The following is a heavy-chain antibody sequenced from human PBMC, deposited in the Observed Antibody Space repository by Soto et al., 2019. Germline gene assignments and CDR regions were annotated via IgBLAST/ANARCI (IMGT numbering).Heavy chain of an antibody. D-gene: IGHD6-6*01. CDR2: ISSSSSYI. CDR3: ARDRRSSSSGPYYYYGMDV. J-gene: IGHJ6*02. Sequence: EGSLRLSCAASRCTFSSYSKNWVRQAPGKGLECVSSISSSSSYIYYADSVKGRFTISRDNAKNSLYLKMNSLSAEDTAVYYCARDRRSSSSGPYYYYGMDVCRQETTVTVSS. V-gene: IGHV3-21*01. CDR1: RCTFSSYS.